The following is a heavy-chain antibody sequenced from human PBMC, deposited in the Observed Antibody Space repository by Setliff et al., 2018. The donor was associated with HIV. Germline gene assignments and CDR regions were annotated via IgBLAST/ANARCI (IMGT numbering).Heavy chain of an antibody. CDR3: ARDLVGKNYVDY. J-gene: IGHJ4*02. D-gene: IGHD3-16*01. V-gene: IGHV4-59*01. Sequence: ASETLSLTCTVSGDSISSYYWSWIRQPPGKGLEWIGYIYYSGSTNYNPSLKSRVTISVDTSKNQFSLKLSSVTAADTAVYYCARDLVGKNYVDYWGQGTLVTVSS. CDR2: IYYSGST. CDR1: GDSISSYY.